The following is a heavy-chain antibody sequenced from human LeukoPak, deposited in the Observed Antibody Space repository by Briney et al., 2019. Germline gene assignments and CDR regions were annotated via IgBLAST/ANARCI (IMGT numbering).Heavy chain of an antibody. CDR2: INPNSGGT. V-gene: IGHV1-2*02. Sequence: DSVKVSCKASGYTFTGYYMHWVRQAPGQGPEWMGWINPNSGGTNYAQKFQGRVTMTRDTSLSTVYMELSRLRSDDAAVYYCATQATSGWHFSWGQGTLVTVSS. CDR3: ATQATSGWHFS. J-gene: IGHJ5*02. CDR1: GYTFTGYY. D-gene: IGHD6-19*01.